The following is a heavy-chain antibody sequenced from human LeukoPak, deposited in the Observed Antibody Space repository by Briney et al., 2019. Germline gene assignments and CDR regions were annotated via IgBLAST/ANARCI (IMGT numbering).Heavy chain of an antibody. CDR3: ARDLVPGMDTAMVSMDY. CDR2: ISYDGSNK. D-gene: IGHD5-18*01. Sequence: GGSLRLSCAASGFTFSSYAMHWARQAPGKGLEWVAVISYDGSNKYYADSVKGRFTISRDNSKNTLYLQMNSLRAEDTAVYYCARDLVPGMDTAMVSMDYWGQGTLVTVSS. V-gene: IGHV3-30*04. J-gene: IGHJ4*02. CDR1: GFTFSSYA.